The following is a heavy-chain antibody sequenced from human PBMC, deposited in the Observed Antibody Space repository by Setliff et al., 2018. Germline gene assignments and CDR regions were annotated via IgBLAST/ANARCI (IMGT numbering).Heavy chain of an antibody. CDR3: VRESYDSSGYSGGDYYYYYMDV. D-gene: IGHD3-22*01. Sequence: SETLSLTCTVSGGPISSAGYYWTWIRQQPGKGLEWIGYIYYSGTTYYNPPLKSRVTILIDTSMNQFSLELSSVTAADTAVYYCVRESYDSSGYSGGDYYYYYMDVWGKGTTVTVSS. CDR2: IYYSGTT. J-gene: IGHJ6*03. V-gene: IGHV4-31*03. CDR1: GGPISSAGYY.